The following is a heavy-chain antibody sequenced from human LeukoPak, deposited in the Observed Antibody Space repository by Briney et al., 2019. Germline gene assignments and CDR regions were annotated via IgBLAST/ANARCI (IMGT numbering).Heavy chain of an antibody. V-gene: IGHV1-2*02. CDR1: GYTFTSYD. J-gene: IGHJ4*02. D-gene: IGHD2-15*01. CDR3: ARSGKCSGGSCYRKHFDY. CDR2: INPNSGGT. Sequence: GASVKVSCKASGYTFTSYDINWVRQATGQGLEWMGWINPNSGGTNYAQKFQGRVTMTRDTSISTAYMELSRLRSDDTAVYYCARSGKCSGGSCYRKHFDYWGQGTLVTVSS.